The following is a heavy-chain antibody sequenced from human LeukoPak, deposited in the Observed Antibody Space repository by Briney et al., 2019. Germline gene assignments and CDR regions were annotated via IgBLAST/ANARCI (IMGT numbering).Heavy chain of an antibody. CDR2: ISGSGGST. D-gene: IGHD3-10*01. Sequence: PGGCLRLSRAASGFTLTICAMNWVRQAPGEGLEWASGISGSGGSTYYADSVKGRFTISRDSSKNTVYLQMNSLRAEDTAVYYCAKADGSYKTLIDYWGQGTLVTVSS. V-gene: IGHV3-23*01. J-gene: IGHJ4*02. CDR1: GFTLTICA. CDR3: AKADGSYKTLIDY.